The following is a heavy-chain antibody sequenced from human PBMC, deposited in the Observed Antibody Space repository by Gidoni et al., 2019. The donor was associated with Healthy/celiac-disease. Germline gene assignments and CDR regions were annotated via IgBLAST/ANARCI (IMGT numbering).Heavy chain of an antibody. V-gene: IGHV3-53*02. D-gene: IGHD1-1*01. CDR1: GFTVSSNY. CDR2: IYSGGST. J-gene: IGHJ4*02. Sequence: EVQLVETGGGLIQPGGSLRLSCAASGFTVSSNYMSWVRQAPGKGLEWVSVIYSGGSTYYADSVKGRFTISRDNSKNTLYLQMNSLRAEDTAVYYCARSNETYYFDYWGQGTLVTVSS. CDR3: ARSNETYYFDY.